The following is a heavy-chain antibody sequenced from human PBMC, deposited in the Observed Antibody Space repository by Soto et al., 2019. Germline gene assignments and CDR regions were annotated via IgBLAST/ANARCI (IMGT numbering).Heavy chain of an antibody. CDR1: GFTFGDYA. CDR3: TRVRVSEAGWFDP. CDR2: IRSKAYGGTT. D-gene: IGHD4-17*01. J-gene: IGHJ5*02. V-gene: IGHV3-49*04. Sequence: GGSLRLSCTASGFTFGDYAMSWVRQAPGKGLEWVGFIRSKAYGGTTEYAASVKGRFTISRDDSKSIAYLQMNSLKTEDTAVYYCTRVRVSEAGWFDPWGQGTLVTVSS.